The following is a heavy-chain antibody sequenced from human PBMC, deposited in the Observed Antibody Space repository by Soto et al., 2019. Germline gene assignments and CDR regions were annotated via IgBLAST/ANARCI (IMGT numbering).Heavy chain of an antibody. CDR3: ARDRGYSPDSFDI. J-gene: IGHJ3*02. V-gene: IGHV1-18*01. CDR1: GYTFSSHG. Sequence: QVQLEQSGAEVKNPGASVKVSCKASGYTFSSHGISWVRQAPGQGLEWMGWIGAYDGDTNYAQNLQGRVTMTTDTSTSTAYMELTSLRSDQTAMYYCARDRGYSPDSFDIWGQGTMVTVNS. D-gene: IGHD5-18*01. CDR2: IGAYDGDT.